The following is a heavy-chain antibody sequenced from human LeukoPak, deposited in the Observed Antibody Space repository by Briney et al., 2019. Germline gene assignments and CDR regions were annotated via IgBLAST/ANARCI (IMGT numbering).Heavy chain of an antibody. CDR2: FYYTGSI. CDR3: ARRSVRRFAWGN. V-gene: IGHV4-39*01. J-gene: IGHJ4*02. CDR1: GDSIDSTTFY. Sequence: PSETLSLTCTVSGDSIDSTTFYWGWIRQSPGKSLEWIGSFYYTGSIYYNPSLKTRVTISVDTSKNQFSLRLISVTAADTAVYYCARRSVRRFAWGNWGQGTLAVVSS. D-gene: IGHD3-16*01.